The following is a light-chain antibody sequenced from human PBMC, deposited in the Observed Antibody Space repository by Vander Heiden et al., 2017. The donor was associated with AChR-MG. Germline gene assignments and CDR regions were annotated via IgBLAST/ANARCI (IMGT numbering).Light chain of an antibody. J-gene: IGLJ2*01. V-gene: IGLV1-51*02. CDR1: SFNIGKNY. CDR3: ATWDSSLNTMV. Sequence: QSVLTQPPSVSAASGQKVTMPSPRGSFNIGKNYVSWYQRVPGTAPKLFIYANNKRPSGIPDRFSGSKSGTAATLDITGLQTGDEAEYYCATWDSSLNTMVFGGGTELTVL. CDR2: ANN.